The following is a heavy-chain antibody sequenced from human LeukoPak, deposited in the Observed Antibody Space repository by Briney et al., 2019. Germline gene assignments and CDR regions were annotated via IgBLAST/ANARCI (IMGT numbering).Heavy chain of an antibody. D-gene: IGHD3-3*01. J-gene: IGHJ4*02. CDR3: ARRITIFGVLYYFDY. V-gene: IGHV4-39*01. CDR2: TYYSGST. Sequence: SETLSLTCTVSGGSISSSSYYWGWIRQPPGKGLEWIGSTYYSGSTYYNPSLKSRVTISVDTSKNQFSLKLSSVTAADTAVYYCARRITIFGVLYYFDYWGQGTLVTVSS. CDR1: GGSISSSSYY.